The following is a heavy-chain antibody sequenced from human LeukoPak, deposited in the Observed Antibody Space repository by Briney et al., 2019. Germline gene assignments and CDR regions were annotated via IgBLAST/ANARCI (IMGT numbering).Heavy chain of an antibody. CDR1: GGSFSGYY. Sequence: GSLRLSCAVYGGSFSGYYWSWIRQPPGKGLEWIGEINHSGSTNYNPSLKSRVTISVDTSKNQFSLKLSSVTAADTAVYYCARKSFMIDYWGQGTLVTVSS. CDR3: ARKSFMIDY. CDR2: INHSGST. D-gene: IGHD3-16*01. J-gene: IGHJ4*02. V-gene: IGHV4-34*01.